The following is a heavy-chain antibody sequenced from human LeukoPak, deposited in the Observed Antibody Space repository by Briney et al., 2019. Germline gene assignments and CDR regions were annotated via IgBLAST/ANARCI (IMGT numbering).Heavy chain of an antibody. J-gene: IGHJ6*03. V-gene: IGHV4-30-4*08. D-gene: IGHD2-2*01. Sequence: PSETLSLTCTVSGGSISSGDYYWSWIRQPPGKGLEWIGYIYYSGSTYYNPSLKSRVTISVDTSKNQFSLKLSSVTAADTAVYYCARDPSQVVPAANHYYYYYMDVWGKGTTVTVSS. CDR3: ARDPSQVVPAANHYYYYYMDV. CDR2: IYYSGST. CDR1: GGSISSGDYY.